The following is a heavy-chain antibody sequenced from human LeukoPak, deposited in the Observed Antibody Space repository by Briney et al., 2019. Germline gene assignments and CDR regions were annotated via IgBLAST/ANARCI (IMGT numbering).Heavy chain of an antibody. CDR1: GFTFSSYA. V-gene: IGHV3-23*01. D-gene: IGHD3-3*01. Sequence: PGRSLRLSCAASGFTFSSYAMSWVRQAPGKGLEWVSAISGSGGSTYYADSVKGRFTISRDNSKNTLYLQMNSLRAEDTAVYYCAKVLTGDFWSGTHAFDIWGQGTMVTVSS. CDR2: ISGSGGST. CDR3: AKVLTGDFWSGTHAFDI. J-gene: IGHJ3*02.